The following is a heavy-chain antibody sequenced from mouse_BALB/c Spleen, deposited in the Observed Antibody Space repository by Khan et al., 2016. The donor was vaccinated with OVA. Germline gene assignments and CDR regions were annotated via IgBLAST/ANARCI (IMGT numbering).Heavy chain of an antibody. CDR3: AKTASIKY. V-gene: IGHV3-2*02. D-gene: IGHD1-2*01. CDR2: ISYSGSN. CDR1: GYSITSGYG. J-gene: IGHJ2*01. Sequence: EVQLQESGPGLVKPSQSLSLTCTVTGYSITSGYGWNWIRQFPGNKLEWMGYISYSGSNNYNPSLKSRTSNTRNTSKYRFCLQLTSVATENTATYNWAKTASIKYWGQGTTLTVSA.